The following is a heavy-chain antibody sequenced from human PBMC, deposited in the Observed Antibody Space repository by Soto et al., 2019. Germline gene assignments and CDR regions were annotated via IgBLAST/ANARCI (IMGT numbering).Heavy chain of an antibody. CDR2: IIPILGIA. J-gene: IGHJ4*02. CDR3: AGGRPSNPDY. V-gene: IGHV1-69*02. D-gene: IGHD4-4*01. CDR1: GGTFSSYT. Sequence: QVQLVQSGAEVKKPGSSVKVSCKASGGTFSSYTISWVRQAPGQGLECMGRIIPILGIANYAQKFQGRVTITADKSTSTAYMELSSLRSEDTAVYYCAGGRPSNPDYWGQGTLVTVSS.